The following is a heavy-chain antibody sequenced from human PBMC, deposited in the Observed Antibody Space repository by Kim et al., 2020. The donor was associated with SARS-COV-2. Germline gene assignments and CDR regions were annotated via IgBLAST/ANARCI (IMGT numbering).Heavy chain of an antibody. J-gene: IGHJ5*02. Sequence: ASVKVSCKASGYTFTQYVIHWIRQAPGQGLEWMGWINAHTGNPSYAPAFRGRFLFSVDTSVRTAYLQISGLKPEDTGIFYCGRAWDFSIRRVDPWGQGT. CDR1: GYTFTQYV. CDR3: GRAWDFSIRRVDP. CDR2: INAHTGNP. V-gene: IGHV7-4-1*02. D-gene: IGHD4-4*01.